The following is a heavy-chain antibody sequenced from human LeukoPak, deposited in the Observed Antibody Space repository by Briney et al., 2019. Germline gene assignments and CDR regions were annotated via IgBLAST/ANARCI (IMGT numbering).Heavy chain of an antibody. J-gene: IGHJ4*02. V-gene: IGHV4-59*01. CDR2: IYYSGST. CDR1: GFTFSSYA. Sequence: GSLRLSCAASGFTFSSYAMSWIRQPPGKGLEWIGYIYYSGSTNNNPSLKSRVTISVDTPKNQFSLKLSSVTAADTAVYYCARVQSYDSRYFDYWGQGTLVTVSS. D-gene: IGHD3-22*01. CDR3: ARVQSYDSRYFDY.